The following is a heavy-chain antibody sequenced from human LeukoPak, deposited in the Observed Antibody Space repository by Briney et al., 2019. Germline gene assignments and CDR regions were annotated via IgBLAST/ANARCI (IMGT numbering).Heavy chain of an antibody. J-gene: IGHJ3*02. CDR1: GFTFSSYA. Sequence: GGSLRLSCAASGFTFSSYAMSWVRQAPGKGLEWVSAISGSGGSTYYADSVKGRFTISRDNSKNTLYLQMNSLRAEDTAVYFCATHQGIRYFDVLDAFDMWGQGTMVTVSS. D-gene: IGHD3-9*01. CDR2: ISGSGGST. CDR3: ATHQGIRYFDVLDAFDM. V-gene: IGHV3-23*01.